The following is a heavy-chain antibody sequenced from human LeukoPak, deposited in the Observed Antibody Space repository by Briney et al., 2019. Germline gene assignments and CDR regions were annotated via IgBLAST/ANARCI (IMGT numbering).Heavy chain of an antibody. CDR2: INPNSGGT. CDR1: GYTFTGYY. D-gene: IGHD1-26*01. Sequence: ASVNVSCKASGYTFTGYYMHWVRQAPGQGLEWMGRINPNSGGTNYAQKFQGRVTMTRDTSISTAYMELSRLRSDDTAVYYCALLRGVGAKAGPWGQGTLVTVSS. J-gene: IGHJ5*02. V-gene: IGHV1-2*06. CDR3: ALLRGVGAKAGP.